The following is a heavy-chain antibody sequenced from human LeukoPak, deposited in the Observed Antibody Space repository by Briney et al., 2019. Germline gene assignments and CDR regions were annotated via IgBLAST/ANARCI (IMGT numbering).Heavy chain of an antibody. V-gene: IGHV1-46*01. D-gene: IGHD3-22*01. Sequence: ASVKVSCKASGYTFTSYYMHWVRQAPGQGLEWMGIINPSGGSTSYAQKFQGRVTMTRDTPTSTVYMELSSLRSEDTAVYYCARDGTYYYDSSGPPYYYGMDVWGQGTTVTVSS. J-gene: IGHJ6*02. CDR3: ARDGTYYYDSSGPPYYYGMDV. CDR2: INPSGGST. CDR1: GYTFTSYY.